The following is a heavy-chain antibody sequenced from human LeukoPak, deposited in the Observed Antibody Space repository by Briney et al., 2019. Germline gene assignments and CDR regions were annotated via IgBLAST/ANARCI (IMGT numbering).Heavy chain of an antibody. D-gene: IGHD3-10*01. CDR3: GRGSGSGSWVDY. J-gene: IGHJ4*02. V-gene: IGHV4-59*12. CDR2: IYYSGST. Sequence: PSETLSLTCTVSGGSISSYYWSWIRQPPGKGLEWIGYIYYSGSTNYNPSLKSRVTISVDTSKNQFSLKLSSVTAADTAVYYCGRGSGSGSWVDYWAQGTLASVSS. CDR1: GGSISSYY.